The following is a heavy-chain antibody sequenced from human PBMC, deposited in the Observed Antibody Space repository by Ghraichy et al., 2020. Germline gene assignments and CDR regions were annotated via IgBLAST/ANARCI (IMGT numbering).Heavy chain of an antibody. CDR3: AKGNSGSYYYYYYGMDV. J-gene: IGHJ6*02. CDR2: ISGSGGST. Sequence: GGSLRLSCAASGFTFSSYAMSWVRQAPGKRLEWVSAISGSGGSTYYADSVKGRFTISRDNSKNTLYLQMNSLRAEDTAVYYCAKGNSGSYYYYYYGMDVWGQGTTVTVSS. D-gene: IGHD1-26*01. V-gene: IGHV3-23*01. CDR1: GFTFSSYA.